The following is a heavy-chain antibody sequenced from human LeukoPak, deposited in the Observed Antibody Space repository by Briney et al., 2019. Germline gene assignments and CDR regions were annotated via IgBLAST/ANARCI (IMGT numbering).Heavy chain of an antibody. V-gene: IGHV3-21*01. J-gene: IGHJ6*04. Sequence: PGGSLRLSCAASGFTFSSYSMNWVRQAPGKGLEWVSSISSSSSYIYYADSVKGRFTISRDNAKNSLYPQMNSLRAEDTAVYYCARDTPYYYGMDVWGKGTTVTVSS. CDR1: GFTFSSYS. CDR2: ISSSSSYI. CDR3: ARDTPYYYGMDV.